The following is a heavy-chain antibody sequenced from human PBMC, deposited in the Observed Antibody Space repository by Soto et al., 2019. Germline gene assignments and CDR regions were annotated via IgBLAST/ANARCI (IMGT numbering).Heavy chain of an antibody. CDR2: IIPMYGPA. D-gene: IGHD3-10*01. J-gene: IGHJ5*02. CDR3: ARVTSMVRGVIDNWFDP. CDR1: GGTFSSYA. Sequence: QVPLVQSGAEVKKPGSSVTVSCTASGGTFSSYAIHWVRQAPGQGLEWMGGIIPMYGPAKYAQRLQGRVTITADESTTTVYMELTSLTSQDTAVYYCARVTSMVRGVIDNWFDPWGHGTLVTVSS. V-gene: IGHV1-69*01.